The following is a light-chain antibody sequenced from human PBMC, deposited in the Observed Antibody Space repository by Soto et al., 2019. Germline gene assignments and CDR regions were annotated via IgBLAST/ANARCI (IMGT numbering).Light chain of an antibody. CDR1: SSDVGSYNL. Sequence: SVLSQPASVSGSPGQSITISCTGTSSDVGSYNLVSWYQQHPGTAPKLMIYEAFKRPSGVSNRFSGSKSGDTASLTISGLQAEDEADYYCCSYAGSTTLYVFGTGTKVTV. J-gene: IGLJ1*01. V-gene: IGLV2-23*01. CDR3: CSYAGSTTLYV. CDR2: EAF.